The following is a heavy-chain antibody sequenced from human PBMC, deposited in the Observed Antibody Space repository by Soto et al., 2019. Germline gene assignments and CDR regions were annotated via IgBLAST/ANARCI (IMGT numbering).Heavy chain of an antibody. CDR1: GFTFSDYY. CDR3: ARDEGPRYCSSTSCYVDAFAI. V-gene: IGHV3-11*01. CDR2: ISSSGSTI. D-gene: IGHD2-2*01. Sequence: QVQLVESGGGLVKPGGSLRLSCAASGFTFSDYYMSWIRQAPGKGLEWVSYISSSGSTIYYADSVKGRFTISRDNAKNSLYLQMNSLRAEDTAVYYCARDEGPRYCSSTSCYVDAFAIWGQGTMVTVSS. J-gene: IGHJ3*02.